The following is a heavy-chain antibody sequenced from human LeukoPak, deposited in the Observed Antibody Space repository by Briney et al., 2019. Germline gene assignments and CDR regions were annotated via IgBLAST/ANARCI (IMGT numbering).Heavy chain of an antibody. J-gene: IGHJ5*02. Sequence: ASVKVSCKASGYTFTGYYMYWVRQAPGPGLEWMGWIKPNNGGTNYAQKFQGRVTMTRDTSISTAYMELSRLRSDDTAGYYCARARGDIVVVAAAIWFDPWGQGTLVTVSS. CDR1: GYTFTGYY. CDR3: ARARGDIVVVAAAIWFDP. D-gene: IGHD2-2*01. CDR2: IKPNNGGT. V-gene: IGHV1-2*02.